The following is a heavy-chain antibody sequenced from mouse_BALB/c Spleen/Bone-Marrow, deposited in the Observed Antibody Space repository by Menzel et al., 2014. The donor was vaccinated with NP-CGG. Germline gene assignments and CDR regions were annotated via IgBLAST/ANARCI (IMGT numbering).Heavy chain of an antibody. J-gene: IGHJ4*01. V-gene: IGHV2-2*02. D-gene: IGHD2-2*01. CDR3: ARGLGYDGRLRAMDY. CDR2: IWSGGST. CDR1: GFSLTSYG. Sequence: VKLMESGPGLVQPSQSLSITCTVSGFSLTSYGVHWVRQSPGKGLEWLGVIWSGGSTDYNAAFISRLSISKDNSKSQVFFKMNSLQANDTAIYYCARGLGYDGRLRAMDYWGQGTSVTVSS.